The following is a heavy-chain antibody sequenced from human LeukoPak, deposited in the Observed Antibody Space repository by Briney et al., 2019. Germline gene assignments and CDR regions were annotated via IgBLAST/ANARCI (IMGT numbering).Heavy chain of an antibody. CDR2: IYPGDSGP. CDR3: GMSGDRGLIQDDVFDV. V-gene: IGHV5-51*01. Sequence: PGESLKISCKVSGYSFPSYCIGWVRQMPGRGLEWMGIIYPGDSGPTYSPSFQGQVTISVDKSINTAYLQWSSLQASDTAMYYCGMSGDRGLIQDDVFDVWGQGTMVTVST. J-gene: IGHJ3*01. CDR1: GYSFPSYC. D-gene: IGHD1-26*01.